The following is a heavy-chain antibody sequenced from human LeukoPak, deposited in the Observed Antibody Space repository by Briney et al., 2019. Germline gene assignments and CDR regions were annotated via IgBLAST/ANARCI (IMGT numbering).Heavy chain of an antibody. CDR3: AKDFNWGPPNYYFDY. CDR1: GFTFSSYA. D-gene: IGHD7-27*01. CDR2: IKYEGNDK. J-gene: IGHJ4*02. V-gene: IGHV3-30*02. Sequence: GGSLRPSCAASGFTFSSYAMYWVRQAPGKGLEWVAFIKYEGNDKDYADPVRGRFSISRDNSKKTLYLQMNSLRAEDTAVYYCAKDFNWGPPNYYFDYWGQGTLVTVSS.